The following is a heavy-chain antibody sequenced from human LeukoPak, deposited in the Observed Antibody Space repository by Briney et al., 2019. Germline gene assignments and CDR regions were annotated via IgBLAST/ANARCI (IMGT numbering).Heavy chain of an antibody. J-gene: IGHJ4*02. D-gene: IGHD3-22*01. CDR1: GFTFSSYG. V-gene: IGHV3-30*02. CDR2: IRYDGNNK. Sequence: PGGSLRLSCAASGFTFSSYGMHWVSQAPGRGLEWVAFIRYDGNNKYYADSVKGRFTISRDNSKNTLYLQMNSLRAEDTAVYYCAKDPWVRSYDSSGYVDYWGQGTLVTVSS. CDR3: AKDPWVRSYDSSGYVDY.